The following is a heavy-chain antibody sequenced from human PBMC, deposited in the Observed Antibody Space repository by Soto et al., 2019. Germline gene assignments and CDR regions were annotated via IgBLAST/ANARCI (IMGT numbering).Heavy chain of an antibody. J-gene: IGHJ4*02. CDR2: INHSGST. CDR3: ARGQWLPRGEY. D-gene: IGHD6-19*01. CDR1: GGPFSGFF. Sequence: QVHLQQWGAGLLKPSDTLSLTCAFHGGPFSGFFWTWIRQTPGKGLEWIGEINHSGSTNYNPSPKSRVTISVDTSENQFSLRLTSVTAADTAVYYCARGQWLPRGEYWGQGTLVTVSS. V-gene: IGHV4-34*02.